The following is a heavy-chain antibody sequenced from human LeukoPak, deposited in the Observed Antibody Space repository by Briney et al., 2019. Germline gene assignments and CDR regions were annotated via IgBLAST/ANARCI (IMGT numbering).Heavy chain of an antibody. CDR1: GGSISSYY. CDR2: IYYSGST. Sequence: SETLSLTCTVSGGSISSYYWNWIRQPPGKGLEWIGYIYYSGSTNYNPSLKSRVTISVDTSKNQFSLKLSSVTAADTAVYYCARVGIVAYYYYGMDVWGQGTTVTVSS. J-gene: IGHJ6*02. D-gene: IGHD5-12*01. V-gene: IGHV4-59*12. CDR3: ARVGIVAYYYYGMDV.